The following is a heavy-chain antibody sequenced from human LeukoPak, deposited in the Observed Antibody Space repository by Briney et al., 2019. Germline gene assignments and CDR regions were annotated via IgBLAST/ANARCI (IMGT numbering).Heavy chain of an antibody. CDR3: AKAGDIVVVVAATGNYYYGMDV. CDR1: GFTFSSYA. Sequence: PGGSLRLSCAASGFTFSSYAMHWVRQAPGKGLEWVAVISYDGSNKYYADSVKGRFTISRDNSKNTLYLQMNSLRAEDTAVYYCAKAGDIVVVVAATGNYYYGMDVWGQGTTVTVSS. D-gene: IGHD2-15*01. J-gene: IGHJ6*02. CDR2: ISYDGSNK. V-gene: IGHV3-30*04.